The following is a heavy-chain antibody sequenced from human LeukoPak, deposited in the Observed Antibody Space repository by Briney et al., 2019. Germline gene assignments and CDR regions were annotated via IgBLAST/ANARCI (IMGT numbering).Heavy chain of an antibody. CDR1: GYTFTGYY. J-gene: IGHJ5*02. V-gene: IGHV1-2*02. CDR2: INPNSGGT. D-gene: IGHD4-11*01. CDR3: ARENVVTSNWFDP. Sequence: GASVKVSCKASGYTFTGYYMHWVRQAPGQGLEWMGWINPNSGGTNYAQKFQGRVTMTRDTSISTAYMELSRLRPDDTAVYYCARENVVTSNWFDPWGQGTLVTVSS.